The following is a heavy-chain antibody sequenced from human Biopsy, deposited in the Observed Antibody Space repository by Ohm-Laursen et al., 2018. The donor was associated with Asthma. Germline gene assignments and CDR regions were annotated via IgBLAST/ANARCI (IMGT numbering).Heavy chain of an antibody. V-gene: IGHV3-7*01. CDR1: RSTFGDYW. CDR3: ARTFHFWSPYHAEHYQL. CDR2: IKHDGTEK. Sequence: SLRLSCTASRSTFGDYWMSWVRQVPGKGLEWVANIKHDGTEKNHVDSLKGRFTISRDNAKNSLYLQMNSLRAEDTAVYYCARTFHFWSPYHAEHYQLWGQGTLVTVSS. D-gene: IGHD3-3*02. J-gene: IGHJ1*01.